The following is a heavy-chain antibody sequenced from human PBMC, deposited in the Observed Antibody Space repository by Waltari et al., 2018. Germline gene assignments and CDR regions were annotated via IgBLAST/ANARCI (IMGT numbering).Heavy chain of an antibody. Sequence: EVQLVESGGGLVQPGGSLKLSCAASGFTFSGSAMHWVRQASGKGLGWVGRIRSRANSYATAYAASVKGRFTISRDDSKNTAYLQMNSLKTEDTAVYYCTRLTAPGLPIWGQGTMVTVSS. V-gene: IGHV3-73*01. J-gene: IGHJ3*02. CDR1: GFTFSGSA. CDR3: TRLTAPGLPI. D-gene: IGHD3-16*01. CDR2: IRSRANSYAT.